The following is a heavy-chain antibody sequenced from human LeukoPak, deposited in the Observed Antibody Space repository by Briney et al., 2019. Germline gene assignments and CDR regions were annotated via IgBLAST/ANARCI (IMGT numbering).Heavy chain of an antibody. CDR2: ISYDGSNK. V-gene: IGHV3-30*18. J-gene: IGHJ6*02. Sequence: GRSLRLSCAASGFTFSSYGMHWVRQAPGKGLEWVAVISYDGSNKYYADSVKGRFTISRDNSKNTLYLQMNSLRAEDTAVYYCAKEYLGESKYYYYYGMDVWGQGTTVTVSS. CDR3: AKEYLGESKYYYYYGMDV. CDR1: GFTFSSYG. D-gene: IGHD2-2*02.